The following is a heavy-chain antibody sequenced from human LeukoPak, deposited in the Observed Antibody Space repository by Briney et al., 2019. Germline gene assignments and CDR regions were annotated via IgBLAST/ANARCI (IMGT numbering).Heavy chain of an antibody. Sequence: SETLSLTCTVSGGSVSSRSYYWGWIRQPPGKGLEWIGSIYYSGSTYYNPSLKSRVTISVDTSKNQFSLKLSSVTAADTAVYYCARHGGYSYAADYWGQGTLVTVSS. J-gene: IGHJ4*02. D-gene: IGHD5-18*01. CDR2: IYYSGST. CDR3: ARHGGYSYAADY. CDR1: GGSVSSRSYY. V-gene: IGHV4-39*01.